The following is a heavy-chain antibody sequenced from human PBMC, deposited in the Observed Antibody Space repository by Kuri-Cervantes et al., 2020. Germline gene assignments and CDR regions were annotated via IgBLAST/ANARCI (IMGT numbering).Heavy chain of an antibody. V-gene: IGHV4-59*01. CDR3: ARLGRAFDY. D-gene: IGHD5-24*01. CDR2: IYYSGST. J-gene: IGHJ4*02. Sequence: ESLKISCTVSGGSISSYYWSWIRQPPGKGLEWIGCIYYSGSTNYNPSLKSRVTISVDTSKNQFSLKLSSVTAADTAVYYCARLGRAFDYWGQGTLVTVSS. CDR1: GGSISSYY.